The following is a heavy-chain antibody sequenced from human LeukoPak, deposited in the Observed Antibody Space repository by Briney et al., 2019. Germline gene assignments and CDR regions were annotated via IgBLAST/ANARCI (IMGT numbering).Heavy chain of an antibody. J-gene: IGHJ6*04. D-gene: IGHD2/OR15-2a*01. CDR2: ISYDGSNK. V-gene: IGHV3-30*04. Sequence: PGGSLRLSCAASGFTFSSYAMHWVRQAPGKGLEWVAVISYDGSNKYYADSVKGRFTISRDNSKNTLYLQMNSLRAEDTAVYYCARELSPYYYYGMDVWGKGTTVTVSS. CDR3: ARELSPYYYYGMDV. CDR1: GFTFSSYA.